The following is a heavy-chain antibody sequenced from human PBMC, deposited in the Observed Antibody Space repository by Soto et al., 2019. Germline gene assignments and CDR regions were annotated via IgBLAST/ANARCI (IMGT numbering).Heavy chain of an antibody. CDR2: TYYRSKWYD. Sequence: PSQTLSLTCAISGDSVSSNSAAWNWIRQSPSRGLEWLGRTYYRSKWYDDYAVSVKSRITINPDTSKNQFSLQLNSVTPEDTAVYYCARETSSIAVAGPTFDYWGQGTLVTVSS. J-gene: IGHJ4*02. CDR1: GDSVSSNSAA. D-gene: IGHD6-19*01. CDR3: ARETSSIAVAGPTFDY. V-gene: IGHV6-1*01.